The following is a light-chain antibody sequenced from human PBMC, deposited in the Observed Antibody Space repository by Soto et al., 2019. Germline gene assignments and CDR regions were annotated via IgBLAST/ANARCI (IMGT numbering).Light chain of an antibody. V-gene: IGLV2-23*01. Sequence: QSVLTQPASVSGSPGQSITISCTGTSSDFGSYNLVSWYQQHPGKAPKLMIYEGSKRPSGVSNRFSGSKSGNTASLTISGLQAEGEADYYCCSYAGSSTPFVFGTGTKVTVL. CDR3: CSYAGSSTPFV. J-gene: IGLJ1*01. CDR1: SSDFGSYNL. CDR2: EGS.